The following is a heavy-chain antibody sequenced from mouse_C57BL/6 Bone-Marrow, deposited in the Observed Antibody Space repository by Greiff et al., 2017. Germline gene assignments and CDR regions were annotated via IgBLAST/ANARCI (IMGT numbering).Heavy chain of an antibody. V-gene: IGHV5-9*01. D-gene: IGHD1-1*01. J-gene: IGHJ1*03. CDR3: SRQVTTVLATKYFDV. CDR2: ISGGGGNT. CDR1: GFTFSSYT. Sequence: EVKLVESGGGLVKPGGSLKLSCAASGFTFSSYTMSWVRQTPEQRLQWVAAISGGGGNTYYPDSVKGRFTISRDNDKNILYLQMSSLRSEDTALYYGSRQVTTVLATKYFDVWGTGTTVTVSS.